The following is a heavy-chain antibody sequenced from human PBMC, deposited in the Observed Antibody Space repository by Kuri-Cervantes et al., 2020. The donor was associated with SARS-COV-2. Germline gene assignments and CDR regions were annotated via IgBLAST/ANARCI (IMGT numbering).Heavy chain of an antibody. CDR1: GGSISSYY. Sequence: SETLSLTCTVSGGSISSYYWSWIRQPPGKGLEWIGYIYYSGSTNYNPSLKSRVTISVDTSKNQFSLKLSSMTAADTAVYYCARERGGQWLVRLGYFDYWGQGTLVTVSS. V-gene: IGHV4-59*01. D-gene: IGHD6-19*01. J-gene: IGHJ4*02. CDR3: ARERGGQWLVRLGYFDY. CDR2: IYYSGST.